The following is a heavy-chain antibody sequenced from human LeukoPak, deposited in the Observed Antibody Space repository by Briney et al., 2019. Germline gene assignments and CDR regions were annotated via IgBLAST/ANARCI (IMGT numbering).Heavy chain of an antibody. V-gene: IGHV4-34*01. CDR1: GGSFSGYY. Sequence: SETLSLTCVVYGGSFSGYYWSWIRQPPGKGLEWIGEINHSGSTNYNPSLKSRVTISVDTSKNQFSLKLSSVTAADTAVYYCARDHLYYDSSGYYKEGFDYWGQGTLVTVSS. J-gene: IGHJ4*02. CDR3: ARDHLYYDSSGYYKEGFDY. CDR2: INHSGST. D-gene: IGHD3-22*01.